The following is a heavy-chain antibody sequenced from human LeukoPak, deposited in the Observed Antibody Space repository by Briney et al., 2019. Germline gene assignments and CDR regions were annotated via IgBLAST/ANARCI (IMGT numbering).Heavy chain of an antibody. V-gene: IGHV3-30-3*01. D-gene: IGHD2-2*01. CDR1: GFTFSSYA. CDR3: AKDLETYCSSTSCYGMDV. Sequence: GGSLRLSCAASGFTFSSYAMHWVRQAPGKGLEWVALISYDGSNEYYADSVKGRFTISRDNSENTLYLQMNSLRAEDTAVYYCAKDLETYCSSTSCYGMDVWGQGTTVTVSS. CDR2: ISYDGSNE. J-gene: IGHJ6*02.